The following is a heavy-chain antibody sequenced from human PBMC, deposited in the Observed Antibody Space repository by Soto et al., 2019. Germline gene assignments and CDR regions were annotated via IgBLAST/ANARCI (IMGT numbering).Heavy chain of an antibody. D-gene: IGHD6-25*01. V-gene: IGHV3-33*01. J-gene: IGHJ6*02. CDR1: GFTFNNYG. Sequence: QVQLVESGGGVVQPGRSLRLSCAASGFTFNNYGMHWVRQAPGKGLEWLAVIWNDGSNNYYGNSVKGRFTISRDNSKNTLYLQMNSLRAEDAAVYYCARRQIPPPTRGAANARGGMDVWGQGTTVTVSS. CDR2: IWNDGSNN. CDR3: ARRQIPPPTRGAANARGGMDV.